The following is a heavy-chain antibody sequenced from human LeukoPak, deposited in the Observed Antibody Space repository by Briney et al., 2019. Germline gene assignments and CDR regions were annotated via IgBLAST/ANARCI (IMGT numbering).Heavy chain of an antibody. CDR3: AKNILENYGPFPH. CDR1: GFTFSNYA. Sequence: PGGSLRLSCAASGFTFSNYAMSWVRQAPGKGLEWVSGISGSGGSTYYADSVKGRFTISRDNSKNTLYLQMNSLRAEDTAVYYCAKNILENYGPFPHWGQGTMVTVSS. CDR2: ISGSGGST. V-gene: IGHV3-23*01. J-gene: IGHJ3*01. D-gene: IGHD3-10*01.